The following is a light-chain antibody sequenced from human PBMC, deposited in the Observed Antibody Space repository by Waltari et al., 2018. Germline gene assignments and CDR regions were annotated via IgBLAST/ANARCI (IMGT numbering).Light chain of an antibody. J-gene: IGLJ1*01. Sequence: QSGLTQPASVSGSPGQSITISCTGTSSDVGNYNLVPWYQQYPGKAPKLMVYEVTKRTLGVSERLSCSKSGNTASLTIYGLQSEDEADYYCCSYAGLGIYVFGTGTKVTVL. CDR1: SSDVGNYNL. CDR3: CSYAGLGIYV. CDR2: EVT. V-gene: IGLV2-23*02.